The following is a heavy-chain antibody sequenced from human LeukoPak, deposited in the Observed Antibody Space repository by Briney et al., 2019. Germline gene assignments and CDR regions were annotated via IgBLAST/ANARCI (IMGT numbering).Heavy chain of an antibody. CDR3: AKAGKLG. Sequence: GGSLRLSCAASGFTFDDYAMHWVRQAPGKGLEWVSLISWDGGSTYYADSVKGRFTISRDNSKNTLYLQMNSLRAEDTAIYYCAKAGKLGWGQGTQVTVSS. CDR1: GFTFDDYA. J-gene: IGHJ4*02. CDR2: ISWDGGST. V-gene: IGHV3-43D*03.